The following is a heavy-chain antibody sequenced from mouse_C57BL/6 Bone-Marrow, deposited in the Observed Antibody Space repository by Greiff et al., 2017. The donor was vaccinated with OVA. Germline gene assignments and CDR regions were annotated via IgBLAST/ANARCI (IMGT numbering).Heavy chain of an antibody. CDR3: ARIGGGYGNYSSFYFDY. V-gene: IGHV8-8*01. Sequence: QVTLKVSGPGILQPSQTLSLTCSFSGFSLRPFGMGVGWIRQPSGKGLEWLAHIWWDDDKYYNPALKSRLTISKDTSKNQVFLKIANVDTADTATYYCARIGGGYGNYSSFYFDYWGQGTTLTVSS. CDR2: IWWDDDK. D-gene: IGHD2-1*01. J-gene: IGHJ2*01. CDR1: GFSLRPFGMG.